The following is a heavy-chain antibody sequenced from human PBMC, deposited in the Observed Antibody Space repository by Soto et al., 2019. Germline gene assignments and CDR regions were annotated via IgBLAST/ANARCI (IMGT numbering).Heavy chain of an antibody. CDR2: VNNNGGKT. D-gene: IGHD2-2*01. CDR3: VKGGIYSTSGADY. V-gene: IGHV3-64D*08. CDR1: GFTFRNYA. Sequence: GGSLRLSCSASGFTFRNYAMHWVRQAPGKGLQYISTVNNNGGKTFYADSVKGRFTISRDNSNNTLHLQMSSLRAEDTAVYYCVKGGIYSTSGADYWGHGTLVTVSS. J-gene: IGHJ4*01.